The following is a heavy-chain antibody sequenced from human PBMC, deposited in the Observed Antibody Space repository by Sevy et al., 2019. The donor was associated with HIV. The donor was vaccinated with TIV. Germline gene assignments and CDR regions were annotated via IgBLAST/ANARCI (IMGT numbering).Heavy chain of an antibody. CDR2: IGSGGDA. V-gene: IGHV3-13*01. J-gene: IGHJ6*02. Sequence: GGSLRLSCGASGFTFSSYDMHWVRQAAGKGLEWVSGIGSGGDAYYPGSVKGRFTISRENAKNSLYIQMNSLRAGDMAVYYGARSGGYIDYGMDVWGQGTRVTVS. CDR3: ARSGGYIDYGMDV. CDR1: GFTFSSYD. D-gene: IGHD3-16*01.